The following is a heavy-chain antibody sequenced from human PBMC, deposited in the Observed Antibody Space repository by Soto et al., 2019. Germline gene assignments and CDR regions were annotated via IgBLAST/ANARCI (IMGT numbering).Heavy chain of an antibody. CDR1: GGSISSYY. J-gene: IGHJ4*02. V-gene: IGHV4-59*01. CDR3: ARGATVTQYDY. CDR2: IYYSGST. D-gene: IGHD4-17*01. Sequence: PSETLSLTCTVSGGSISSYYWSWIRQPPGKGLEWIGYIYYSGSTNYNPSLKSRVTISVDTSRSQISLKVSSLTAADTAAYYCARGATVTQYDYWGQGTLVTVSS.